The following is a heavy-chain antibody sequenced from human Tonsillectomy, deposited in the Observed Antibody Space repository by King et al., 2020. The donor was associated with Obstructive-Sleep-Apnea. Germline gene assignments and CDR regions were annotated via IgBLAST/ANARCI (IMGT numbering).Heavy chain of an antibody. D-gene: IGHD3/OR15-3a*01. CDR1: GYTFTGYY. J-gene: IGHJ4*02. CDR2: INPNSDDT. Sequence: QLVQSGAEVKKPGASVKVSCKASGYTFTGYYMHWVRQAPGQGLEWMGWINPNSDDTNYAQTFQGRVTMTRDTSISTAYMELSRLRSDDTAGYYCAREKAHTRDWSSGEDGKDEGGQGT. V-gene: IGHV1-2*02. CDR3: AREKAHTRDWSSGEDGKDE.